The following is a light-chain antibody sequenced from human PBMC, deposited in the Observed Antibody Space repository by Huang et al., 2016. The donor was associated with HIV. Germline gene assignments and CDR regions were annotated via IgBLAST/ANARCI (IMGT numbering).Light chain of an antibody. CDR2: GVS. J-gene: IGKJ1*01. CDR3: QQYNDWPLT. V-gene: IGKV3-15*01. Sequence: EIVMTQSPATLSVSPGERVTLTCRASQSLSSQLAWYQQKRGQAPRLLICGVSTRATDIPERISGSGSGTDFTLTINNLQSEDFATYYWQQYNDWPLTFGRETEVEIK. CDR1: QSLSSQ.